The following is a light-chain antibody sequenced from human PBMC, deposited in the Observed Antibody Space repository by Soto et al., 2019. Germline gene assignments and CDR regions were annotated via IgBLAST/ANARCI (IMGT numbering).Light chain of an antibody. CDR2: DAY. V-gene: IGKV3-11*01. Sequence: EVVLPQSPVTLSLSPGERATLSCRASQSFRGLLAWYQQKPGQAPRLLIYDAYNRATGIPPRFSGSGSGTDFTLTISSLEPEDSAVYYCQQRHMWPITFGQGTQLEIK. J-gene: IGKJ5*01. CDR1: QSFRGL. CDR3: QQRHMWPIT.